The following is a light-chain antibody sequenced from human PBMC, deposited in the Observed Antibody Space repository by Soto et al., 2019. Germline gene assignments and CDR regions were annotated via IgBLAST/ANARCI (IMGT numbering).Light chain of an antibody. CDR2: GVT. V-gene: IGLV2-8*01. J-gene: IGLJ1*01. CDR1: SSDVGLYDY. CDR3: SSYGGNSNYV. Sequence: QSVLTQPPSASGSPGQSVTISCTGTSSDVGLYDYVSWYQQHPGKVPKLLIYGVTQRPSGVPDRFSGSKSGNTASLTVSGLQAEDEADYYCSSYGGNSNYVFGTGTKV.